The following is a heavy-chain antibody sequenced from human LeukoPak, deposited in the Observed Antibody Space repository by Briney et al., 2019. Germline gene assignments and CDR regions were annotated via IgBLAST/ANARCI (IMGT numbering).Heavy chain of an antibody. CDR1: GFIFSNYG. CDR2: ISAGSDIS. CDR3: TRRRAGGTPFGY. Sequence: GGSLRLSCTASGFIFSNYGMSWVRQAPGKGLEWVSFISAGSDISYYADSVKGRFTISRDNSKNTLFLQMNSLRAEDTAVYFCTRRRAGGTPFGYWGQGTLVTVSS. J-gene: IGHJ4*02. V-gene: IGHV3-23*01.